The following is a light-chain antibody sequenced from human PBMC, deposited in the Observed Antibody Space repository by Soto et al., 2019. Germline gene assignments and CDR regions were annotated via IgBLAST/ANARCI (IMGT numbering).Light chain of an antibody. J-gene: IGKJ3*01. CDR1: QSISSY. CDR2: AAS. V-gene: IGKV1-39*01. CDR3: PQSYIIRP. Sequence: DIQMTQSPSSLSASVGDRVTITCRASQSISSYLNWYQQKPGKAPKLLIYAASSLQSGVPSRFSGSGSGTDFTRTISSLQPEDFTTYSCPQSYIIRPLGPGTKVDIK.